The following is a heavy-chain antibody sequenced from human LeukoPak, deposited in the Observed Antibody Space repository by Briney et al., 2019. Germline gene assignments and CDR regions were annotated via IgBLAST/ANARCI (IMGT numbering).Heavy chain of an antibody. CDR3: ARYVVTAKSFDY. J-gene: IGHJ4*02. CDR2: ISGGGGST. V-gene: IGHV3-23*01. CDR1: GFTFSSYG. D-gene: IGHD2-21*02. Sequence: HPGGSLRLSCAASGFTFSSYGMSWVRQAPGKGLEWVAAISGGGGSTYYADSVKGRFTISRDNSKNRLYLQMNSLRAEDTAVYYCARYVVTAKSFDYWGQGTLVTVSS.